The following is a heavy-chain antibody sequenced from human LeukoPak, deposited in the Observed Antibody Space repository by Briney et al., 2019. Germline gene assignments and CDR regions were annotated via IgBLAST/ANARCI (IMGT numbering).Heavy chain of an antibody. CDR1: GFTFSNAY. V-gene: IGHV3-15*01. CDR2: IRSKNDGATT. J-gene: IGHJ3*01. CDR3: INQKTYYYDSSGYHRAFDF. Sequence: GGSLRLSCAASGFTFSNAYMNWVRQAPGKGLEWVGRIRSKNDGATTDYAAPVKYRFTISRDDSKNTLYLQMNSLKTEDTAVYYCINQKTYYYDSSGYHRAFDFWGQGTMVTVSS. D-gene: IGHD3-22*01.